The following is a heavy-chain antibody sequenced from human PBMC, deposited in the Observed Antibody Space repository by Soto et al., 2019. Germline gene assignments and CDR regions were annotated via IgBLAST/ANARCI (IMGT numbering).Heavy chain of an antibody. CDR2: ISAYNGNT. V-gene: IGHV1-18*01. CDR1: GYTFTSYG. CDR3: ARDPPPTVVTRGGYFDL. Sequence: QVQLVQSGAEVKKPGASVKVSCKASGYTFTSYGISWVRQAPGQGLEWMGWISAYNGNTNYAQKLQGRVTMTTETSTRTAYMELRSLRSDDTAVYYCARDPPPTVVTRGGYFDLWGRGTLVTVSS. D-gene: IGHD4-17*01. J-gene: IGHJ2*01.